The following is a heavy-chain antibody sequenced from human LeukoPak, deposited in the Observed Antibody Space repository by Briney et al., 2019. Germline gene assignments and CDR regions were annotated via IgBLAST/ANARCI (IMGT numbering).Heavy chain of an antibody. Sequence: GGSLRLSCAASGFTFSNYAVNWVRQAPGKGLEWVSTIRVNGDSTFYADSVKGRFTISRDNSKNTLYLQMNSLGVEDTAVCYCARDRSGDYYFDYWGQGTLVTDSS. CDR3: ARDRSGDYYFDY. V-gene: IGHV3-23*01. D-gene: IGHD4-17*01. CDR2: IRVNGDST. J-gene: IGHJ4*02. CDR1: GFTFSNYA.